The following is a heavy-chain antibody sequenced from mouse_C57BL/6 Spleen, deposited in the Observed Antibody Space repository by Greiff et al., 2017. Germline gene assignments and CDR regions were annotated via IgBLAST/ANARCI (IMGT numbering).Heavy chain of an antibody. D-gene: IGHD2-4*01. CDR1: GYTFTDHT. Sequence: VQLQQSDAELVKPGASVKISCKVSGYTFTDHTIHWMKQRPEQGLEWIGYIYPRDGSTKYNEKFKGKATLTADKSSSTAYMQLNSLTSEDSAVYFCAIIYYDYDVYFDVWGTGTTVTVSS. CDR3: AIIYYDYDVYFDV. V-gene: IGHV1-78*01. J-gene: IGHJ1*03. CDR2: IYPRDGST.